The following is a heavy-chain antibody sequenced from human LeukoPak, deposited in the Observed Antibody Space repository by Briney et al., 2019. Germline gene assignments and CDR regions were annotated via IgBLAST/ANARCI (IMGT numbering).Heavy chain of an antibody. D-gene: IGHD1-26*01. CDR1: GGSISSYY. J-gene: IGHJ6*03. CDR2: IYTSGST. V-gene: IGHV4-4*07. Sequence: SETLSLTCTVSGGSISSYYWSWIRQPAGKGLEWIGRIYTSGSTNYNASLKSRVTMSVDTSKNQLSLKLSSVTAADTAVYYCARDSGNYYYYYMDVWGKGTTVTVSS. CDR3: ARDSGNYYYYYMDV.